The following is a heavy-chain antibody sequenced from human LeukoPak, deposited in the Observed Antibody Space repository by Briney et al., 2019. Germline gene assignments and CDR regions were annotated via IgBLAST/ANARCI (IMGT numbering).Heavy chain of an antibody. V-gene: IGHV3-11*04. CDR1: GFPFSRFY. CDR2: IGLSGSPL. D-gene: IGHD3-22*01. Sequence: GGSLRLPCAVSGFPFSRFYMSWIRQAPGKGLEWISYIGLSGSPLDYADSVKGRFTISRDNAKNSLYLDMNSLRAEDTAVYYCARKDFSSGSFSYWGQGTLVTVSS. CDR3: ARKDFSSGSFSY. J-gene: IGHJ4*02.